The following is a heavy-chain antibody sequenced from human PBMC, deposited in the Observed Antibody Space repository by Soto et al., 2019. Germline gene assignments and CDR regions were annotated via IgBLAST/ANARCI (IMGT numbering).Heavy chain of an antibody. CDR3: ARRGNEGFWVVVITALYYFDY. CDR2: IYYRGST. J-gene: IGHJ4*02. Sequence: SGTLSLTCTVSDGSVSSSSYYWGWIRQPPEKRLEWIGSIYYRGSTYYNPSLKSRVTISVDTSKNQFSLKLSSVTATDTAVNYCARRGNEGFWVVVITALYYFDYWGQGTLVTVSS. D-gene: IGHD3-22*01. CDR1: DGSVSSSSYY. V-gene: IGHV4-39*01.